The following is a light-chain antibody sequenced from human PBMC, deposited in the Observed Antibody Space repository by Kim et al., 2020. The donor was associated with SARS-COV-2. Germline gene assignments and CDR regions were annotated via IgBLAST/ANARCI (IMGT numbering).Light chain of an antibody. CDR1: QSVSSN. CDR3: QQYNIWPPYS. V-gene: IGKV3-15*01. CDR2: GAS. J-gene: IGKJ2*03. Sequence: VSPGGRATRSCRPSQSVSSNLAWYQQTPGQAPRLLIYGASTRATGIPARFSGSGSGTEFTLTISSLQSEDFAVYYCQQYNIWPPYSFGQGTKLEI.